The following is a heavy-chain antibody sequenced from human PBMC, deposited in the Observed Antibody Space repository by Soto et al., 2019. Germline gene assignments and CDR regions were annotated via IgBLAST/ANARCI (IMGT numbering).Heavy chain of an antibody. CDR1: ELNISSYC. CDR2: IWYDGSNK. CDR3: ARDRKDGHNLTPYGLDV. V-gene: IGHV3-33*01. D-gene: IGHD2-15*01. J-gene: IGHJ6*02. Sequence: GGSMRHSSAASELNISSYCMHLIRQNQGKGLEWVAVIWYDGSNKYYADSVKGRFTISRDNSKNTLYLQMNSLRAEDTAVYYCARDRKDGHNLTPYGLDVWGQGTTVTVSS.